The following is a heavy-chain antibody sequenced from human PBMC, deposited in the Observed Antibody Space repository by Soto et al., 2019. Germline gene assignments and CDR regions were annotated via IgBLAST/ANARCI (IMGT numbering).Heavy chain of an antibody. Sequence: ASVKVSCKASGYTFTSYDINWVRQATGQGLEWMGWMNPNSGNTGYAQKFQGRVTMTRNTSISTAYMELSSLRSEDTAVYYCARPNYDYVWGSYRGVTTGFDYWGQGTLVTVSS. CDR1: GYTFTSYD. CDR3: ARPNYDYVWGSYRGVTTGFDY. D-gene: IGHD3-16*02. V-gene: IGHV1-8*01. J-gene: IGHJ4*02. CDR2: MNPNSGNT.